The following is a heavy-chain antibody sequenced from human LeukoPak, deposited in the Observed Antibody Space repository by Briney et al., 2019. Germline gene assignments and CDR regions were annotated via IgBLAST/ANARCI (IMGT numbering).Heavy chain of an antibody. CDR1: GGSISSYY. Sequence: PSQTLFLTCTVSGGSISSYYWSWIRQPAGKGLEWIGRIYTIGSTNYNPSLKSRVTMSVDTSKNQFSLKLSSVTAADTAVYYCAREGAGYGDVDYWGQGPLVTVSS. CDR3: AREGAGYGDVDY. J-gene: IGHJ4*02. D-gene: IGHD4-17*01. V-gene: IGHV4-4*07. CDR2: IYTIGST.